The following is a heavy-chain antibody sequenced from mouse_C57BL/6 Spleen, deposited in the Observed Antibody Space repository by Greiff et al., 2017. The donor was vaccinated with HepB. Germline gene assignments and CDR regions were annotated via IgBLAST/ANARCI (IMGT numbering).Heavy chain of an antibody. Sequence: VQLQQSGAELVKPGASVKISCKASGYAFSSYWMNWVKQRPGKGLEWIGQIYPGDGDTNYNGKCKGKATMTADKSSSTAYMQLSSLTSEDSAVYFCAREGSNPYYCDYWGQGTTLTVSS. D-gene: IGHD2-5*01. V-gene: IGHV1-80*01. CDR1: GYAFSSYW. CDR3: AREGSNPYYCDY. J-gene: IGHJ2*01. CDR2: IYPGDGDT.